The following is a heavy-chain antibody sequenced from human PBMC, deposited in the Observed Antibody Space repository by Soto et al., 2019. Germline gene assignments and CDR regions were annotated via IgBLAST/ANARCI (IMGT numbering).Heavy chain of an antibody. CDR3: VRFMILDVSLDY. V-gene: IGHV1-2*02. D-gene: IGHD3-22*01. CDR1: GYTFTDYH. J-gene: IGHJ4*02. Sequence: GASVKVSCKASGYTFTDYHIHWVRQAPGQGLEWMGWISPHSGGTNYAQKFQGRVTMTWDTSISTAYLELSRLRSDDTALYFCVRFMILDVSLDYWGLGTLVTVSS. CDR2: ISPHSGGT.